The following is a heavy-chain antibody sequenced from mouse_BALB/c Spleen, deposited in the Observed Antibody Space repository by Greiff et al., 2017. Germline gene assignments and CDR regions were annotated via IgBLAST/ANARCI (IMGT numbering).Heavy chain of an antibody. J-gene: IGHJ4*01. CDR1: GFTFSSFG. CDR3: ARSLDGYYAMDY. CDR2: ISSGSSTI. V-gene: IGHV5-17*02. Sequence: EVNLVESGGGLVQPGGSRKLSCAASGFTFSSFGMHWVRQAPEKGLEWVAYISSGSSTIYYADTVKGRFTISRDNPKNTLFLQMTSLRSEDTAMYYCARSLDGYYAMDYWGQGTSVTVSS. D-gene: IGHD2-3*01.